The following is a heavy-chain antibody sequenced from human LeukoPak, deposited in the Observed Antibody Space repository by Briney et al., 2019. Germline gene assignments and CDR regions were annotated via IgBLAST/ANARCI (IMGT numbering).Heavy chain of an antibody. D-gene: IGHD1-7*01. CDR3: ARGNYEGGHYFDY. V-gene: IGHV3-23*01. Sequence: GGSLRLSCAASGFTFASYVMRWVRQAPGKGLEWVSTISGSGGSTHYAASVKGRFTISRDNSKNTLYLQMNSLRAEDTAVYYCARGNYEGGHYFDYWGQGTLVTVSS. CDR2: ISGSGGST. J-gene: IGHJ4*02. CDR1: GFTFASYV.